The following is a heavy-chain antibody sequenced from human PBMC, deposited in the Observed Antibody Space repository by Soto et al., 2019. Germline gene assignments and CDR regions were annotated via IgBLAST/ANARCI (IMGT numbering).Heavy chain of an antibody. CDR3: ARSLYGSSSPNGFDP. J-gene: IGHJ5*02. V-gene: IGHV1-69*06. CDR2: IIPILGTA. Sequence: QVQLVQSGAEVKKPGSSVKVSCKASGGTFSSYAISWVRQAPGQGLEWMGGIIPILGTATYAQKFQGRVTTNADKSTTSAYMGLSSLRSEDTAVYYCARSLYGSSSPNGFDPWGQGTLVTVSS. D-gene: IGHD6-6*01. CDR1: GGTFSSYA.